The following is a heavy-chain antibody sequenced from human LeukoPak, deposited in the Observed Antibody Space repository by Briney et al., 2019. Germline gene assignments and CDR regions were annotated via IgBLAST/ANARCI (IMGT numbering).Heavy chain of an antibody. CDR2: ISSSGSTI. CDR1: GXTFSSYE. D-gene: IGHD4-17*01. CDR3: ARVGLTVTTYYFDY. V-gene: IGHV3-48*03. J-gene: IGHJ4*02. Sequence: PGGSLRLSCAASGXTFSSYEVNWVRQAPGKGLEWVSYISSSGSTIYYADSVKGRFTISRDNAKNSLYLQMNSLRAEDTAVYYCARVGLTVTTYYFDYWGQGTLVTVSS.